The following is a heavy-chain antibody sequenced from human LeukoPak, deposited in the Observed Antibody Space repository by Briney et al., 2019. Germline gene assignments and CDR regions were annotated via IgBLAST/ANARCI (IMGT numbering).Heavy chain of an antibody. J-gene: IGHJ6*02. CDR1: GFTFSSYA. Sequence: GGSLRLSCAASGFTFSSYAMSWVRQAPGKGLEWVAVIWDDGSNKYYADSVKGRFTISRDNSKNMLYLQMNSLRAEDTAVYYCARAHYHYGMDVWGQGTTVTVSS. CDR3: ARAHYHYGMDV. CDR2: IWDDGSNK. V-gene: IGHV3-33*08.